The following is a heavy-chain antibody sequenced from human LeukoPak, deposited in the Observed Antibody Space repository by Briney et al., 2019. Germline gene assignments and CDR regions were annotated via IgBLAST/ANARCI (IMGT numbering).Heavy chain of an antibody. V-gene: IGHV4-38-2*02. Sequence: KASETLSLTCTVSGYSISSGYYWGWIRQPPGKGLEWIGSIYYSGSTYYNPSLKSRVTISVDTSKNQFSLKLSSVTAADTAVYYCARVRIYMDVWGKGTTVTVSS. J-gene: IGHJ6*03. CDR2: IYYSGST. CDR1: GYSISSGYY. CDR3: ARVRIYMDV.